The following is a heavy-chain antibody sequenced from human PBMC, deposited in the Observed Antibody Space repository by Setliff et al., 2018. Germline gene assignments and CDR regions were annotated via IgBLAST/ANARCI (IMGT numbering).Heavy chain of an antibody. J-gene: IGHJ6*03. Sequence: SETLSLTCTVSGGSISSGTYYWSWIRQPAGKGLEWIGHIYTTGGTNYNPSLKSRVTISLDTSKNQFSLKLTSVTAADTAVYYCARARWTGGYYSGDNYYMDVWGKGTTVTVSS. CDR1: GGSISSGTYY. CDR3: ARARWTGGYYSGDNYYMDV. V-gene: IGHV4-61*09. D-gene: IGHD3-22*01. CDR2: IYTTGGT.